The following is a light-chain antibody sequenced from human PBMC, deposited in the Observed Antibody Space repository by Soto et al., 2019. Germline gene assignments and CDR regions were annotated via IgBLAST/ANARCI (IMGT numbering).Light chain of an antibody. J-gene: IGKJ5*01. CDR3: QQSYNTPIT. V-gene: IGKV1-39*01. CDR1: ETIITY. Sequence: DIQMSQSPSSLSSSVLYIFTISCLASETIITYLNWYQHKSGKAPKLLIYAASNLQTGVPSRFSGSGSGTDFTLTISSLQPEDFATYYCQQSYNTPITFGQGTRLEI. CDR2: AAS.